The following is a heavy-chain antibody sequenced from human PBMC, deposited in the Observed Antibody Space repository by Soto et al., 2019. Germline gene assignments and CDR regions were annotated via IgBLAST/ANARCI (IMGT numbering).Heavy chain of an antibody. J-gene: IGHJ2*01. CDR1: GGSISSGGYS. Sequence: QLPLQESGSGLVKPSQTLSLTCAVSGGSISSGGYSWSWIRQPPGKVLGWIGYIYHSGSTYYNPSLKSRVTISVDRSKNQFSLKLSSVTAADTAVYYCARVPGLWGRGTLVTVSS. CDR3: ARVPGL. V-gene: IGHV4-30-2*01. CDR2: IYHSGST.